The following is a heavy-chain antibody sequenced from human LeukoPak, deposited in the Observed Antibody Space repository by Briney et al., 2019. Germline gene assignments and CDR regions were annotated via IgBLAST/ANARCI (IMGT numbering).Heavy chain of an antibody. J-gene: IGHJ5*02. Sequence: SEALSLTFTFSVGSISRYYWCGMRQPPWRGLEWIGFISYRGSTNFNPSLKSRVSISVDTSKNQFSLKLSSVTAGDTAVYYCAREGTAGTNLNWFDPWGQGTLVTVSS. CDR1: VGSISRYY. V-gene: IGHV4-59*01. CDR3: AREGTAGTNLNWFDP. D-gene: IGHD1-1*01. CDR2: ISYRGST.